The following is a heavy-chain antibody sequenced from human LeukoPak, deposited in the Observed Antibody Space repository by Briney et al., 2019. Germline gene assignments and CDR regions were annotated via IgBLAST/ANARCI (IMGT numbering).Heavy chain of an antibody. CDR1: GYTFSSYY. J-gene: IGHJ4*02. Sequence: ASVKVSCKASGYTFSSYYMHWVRQAPGQGLERMGIISPSGDYTRYAQKLQGRVSMTLDTSTSTVYMELNSLESEDTAVYYCVALAATVDYWGQGTLVTVFS. D-gene: IGHD6-25*01. V-gene: IGHV1-46*04. CDR2: ISPSGDYT. CDR3: VALAATVDY.